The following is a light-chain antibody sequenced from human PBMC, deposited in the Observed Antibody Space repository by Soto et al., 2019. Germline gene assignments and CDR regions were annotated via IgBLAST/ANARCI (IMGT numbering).Light chain of an antibody. CDR2: EVT. J-gene: IGLJ3*02. CDR3: SSFASSNTWV. V-gene: IGLV2-8*01. Sequence: QSVLTQPPSASGSPGQSVTISCTGTSSDVGAYNYVSWYHQHAGKAPKLVIYEVTKRPSGVPDRFSGSKSANTASLTVSGLQAEDEADYYCSSFASSNTWVFGGGTQLTVL. CDR1: SSDVGAYNY.